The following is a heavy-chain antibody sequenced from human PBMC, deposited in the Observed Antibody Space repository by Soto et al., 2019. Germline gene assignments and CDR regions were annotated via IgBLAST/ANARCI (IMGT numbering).Heavy chain of an antibody. J-gene: IGHJ4*02. Sequence: ASVKVSCKASGGTFSSYAISWVRQAPGQGLEWMGGIIPIFGTANYAQKFQGRVTITADESTSTAYMELSSLRSEDTAVYYCASTPARSGSYFDHWGQGTLVTVSS. CDR1: GGTFSSYA. V-gene: IGHV1-69*13. CDR3: ASTPARSGSYFDH. CDR2: IIPIFGTA. D-gene: IGHD1-26*01.